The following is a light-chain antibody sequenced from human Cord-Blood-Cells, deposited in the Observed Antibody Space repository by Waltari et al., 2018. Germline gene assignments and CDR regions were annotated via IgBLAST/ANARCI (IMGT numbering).Light chain of an antibody. V-gene: IGKV1-39*01. CDR1: QSISSY. CDR2: AAS. CDR3: QQSDSTPRT. Sequence: DIQMTKAPFSPSAPVGDRATMTGRASQSISSYFNWNQQNPGSAPKLLTYAASSLQSGVPSRFSGSGSGTEFTLTISRLQPEDVATYYGQQSDSTPRTFGQGTKVEIK. J-gene: IGKJ1*01.